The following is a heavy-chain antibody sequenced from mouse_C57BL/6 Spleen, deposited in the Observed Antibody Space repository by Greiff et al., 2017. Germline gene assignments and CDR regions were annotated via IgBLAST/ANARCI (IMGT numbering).Heavy chain of an antibody. Sequence: QVQLQQPGAELVMPGASVKLSCKASGYTFTSYWMHWVKQRPGQGLEWIGEIDPSDSYTNYNQKFKGKSTLTVDKSSSTADMQLSSLTSEDSAVYYCARLTGPFAYWGQGTLVTVSA. J-gene: IGHJ3*01. CDR1: GYTFTSYW. D-gene: IGHD4-1*01. CDR3: ARLTGPFAY. V-gene: IGHV1-69*01. CDR2: IDPSDSYT.